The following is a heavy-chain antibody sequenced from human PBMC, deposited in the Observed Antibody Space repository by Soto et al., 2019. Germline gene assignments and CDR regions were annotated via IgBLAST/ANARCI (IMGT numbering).Heavy chain of an antibody. V-gene: IGHV1-2*04. Sequence: ASVKVSCKASGYTFTGYYMHWVRQAPGQGLEWMGWINPNSGGTNYAQKFQGWVTMTRDTSISTAYMELSRLRSDDTAVYYCARDSVEAALPGHYYYGMDVWGQGTTVTVSS. J-gene: IGHJ6*02. D-gene: IGHD2-2*02. CDR3: ARDSVEAALPGHYYYGMDV. CDR2: INPNSGGT. CDR1: GYTFTGYY.